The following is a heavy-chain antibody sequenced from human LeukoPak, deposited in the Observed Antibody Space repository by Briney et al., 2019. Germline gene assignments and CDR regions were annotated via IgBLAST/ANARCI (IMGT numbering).Heavy chain of an antibody. CDR2: IYTSGRN. CDR3: ARDGGWYNFDY. J-gene: IGHJ4*02. V-gene: IGHV4-4*07. Sequence: SESLSLTCPVSGVSISSYYRGWIRQPAGKGLEWVGRIYTSGRNNYHTSFKSRATMTVDTPKNQFSLELSSVTAADTAVYYCARDGGWYNFDYWGQGTLVTVSS. D-gene: IGHD6-19*01. CDR1: GVSISSYY.